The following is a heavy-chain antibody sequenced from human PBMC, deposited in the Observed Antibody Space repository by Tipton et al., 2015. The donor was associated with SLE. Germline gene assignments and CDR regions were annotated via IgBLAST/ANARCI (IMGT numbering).Heavy chain of an antibody. D-gene: IGHD2-2*01. V-gene: IGHV4-61*02. CDR3: AVGFCTSNTCQREYFHH. CDR2: VYINGSP. Sequence: TLSLTCSVSDGSISSDSYYWNWIRQPAGKGLEWIGRVYINGSPFYNPSLTGRVAMSMDTSKNQFSLRLTSVTAADTAVYYCAVGFCTSNTCQREYFHHWGQGTLVTVSS. CDR1: DGSISSDSYY. J-gene: IGHJ1*01.